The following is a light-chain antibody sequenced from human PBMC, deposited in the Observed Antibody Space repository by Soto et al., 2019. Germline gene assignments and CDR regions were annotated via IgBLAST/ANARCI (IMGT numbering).Light chain of an antibody. CDR1: QSVSSSY. Sequence: EIGLTQSPGTLSLSPGERATLSCRASQSVSSSYLAWSQQKPGQAPRRLIYGASSRATAIPDRFSGRGSGTEFHLSLSRLQHEDFAVYYCQQYGRSPLFTFGPGTKVDI. CDR2: GAS. CDR3: QQYGRSPLFT. J-gene: IGKJ3*01. V-gene: IGKV3-20*01.